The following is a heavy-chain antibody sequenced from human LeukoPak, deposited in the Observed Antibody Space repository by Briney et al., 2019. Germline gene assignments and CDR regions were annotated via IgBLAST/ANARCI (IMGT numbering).Heavy chain of an antibody. CDR1: GFTFRNYG. J-gene: IGHJ5*02. V-gene: IGHV3-30*18. CDR3: ANVGGSDSGSWFDP. D-gene: IGHD1-26*01. CDR2: ISFDGSNK. Sequence: GRSLRLSCAASGFTFRNYGMHWVRQAPGKGLEWVALISFDGSNKYYADSVKGRFTISRDNSKNTLYLQMNSLRAEDTAVYFCANVGGSDSGSWFDPWGQGTLVTVSS.